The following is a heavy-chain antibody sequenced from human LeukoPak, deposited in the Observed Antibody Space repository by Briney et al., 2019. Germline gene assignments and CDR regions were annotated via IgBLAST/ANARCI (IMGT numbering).Heavy chain of an antibody. CDR2: MNPNSGNT. J-gene: IGHJ6*03. CDR1: GYTFTSYD. Sequence: ASVKVSCKASGYTFTSYDINWVRQATGQGLEWMGWMNPNSGNTGYAQKFQGRVTMTRNTSISTAYMELSSLRSEDTAVYYCARGRLVVVVALFLVSRRDYYYMDVWGKGTTVTVSS. CDR3: ARGRLVVVVALFLVSRRDYYYMDV. V-gene: IGHV1-8*01. D-gene: IGHD2-2*01.